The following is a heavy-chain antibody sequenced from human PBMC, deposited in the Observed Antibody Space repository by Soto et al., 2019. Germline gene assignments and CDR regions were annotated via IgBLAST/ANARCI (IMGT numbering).Heavy chain of an antibody. D-gene: IGHD1-26*01. J-gene: IGHJ4*02. CDR1: GFTFSSYA. V-gene: IGHV3-23*01. CDR3: AKEAGSIVGATLDFDY. Sequence: PGGSLRLSCAASGFTFSSYAMSWVRQAPGKGLEWVSAISGSGGSTYYADSVKGRFTISRDNSKNTLYLQMNSLRAEDTAVYHCAKEAGSIVGATLDFDYWGQGTLVTVSS. CDR2: ISGSGGST.